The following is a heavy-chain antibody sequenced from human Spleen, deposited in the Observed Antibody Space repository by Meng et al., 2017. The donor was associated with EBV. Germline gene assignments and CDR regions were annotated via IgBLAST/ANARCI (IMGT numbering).Heavy chain of an antibody. V-gene: IGHV7-4-1*02. Sequence: QGALVQTGSELKKPGVSVKVSCTASGYTFTNYAINWVRQAPGQGLEWMGWIDTNTGHPTYAQGFTGQFVFSLDTSVNTSFLQISSLKAADSAVYYCVSTISAAGYWGQGTLVTVSS. CDR1: GYTFTNYA. CDR3: VSTISAAGY. J-gene: IGHJ4*02. D-gene: IGHD6-13*01. CDR2: IDTNTGHP.